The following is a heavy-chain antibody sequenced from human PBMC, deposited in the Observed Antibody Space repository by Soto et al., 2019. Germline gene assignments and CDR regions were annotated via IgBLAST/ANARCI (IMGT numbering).Heavy chain of an antibody. CDR1: GGSLSSVDYY. V-gene: IGHV4-30-4*01. CDR3: VGRRIVAAGGAIDR. Sequence: QVQLQESGPGLVKPSQTLSLTCSVSGGSLSSVDYYWSWIRQPPGNVLEWVGYIDYAGSTHYNPSLESRAIISVDTSKTQFSLKLSSVTAAHTALYYGVGRRIVAAGGAIDRWGQGTLVTVSS. J-gene: IGHJ4*02. CDR2: IDYAGST. D-gene: IGHD6-13*01.